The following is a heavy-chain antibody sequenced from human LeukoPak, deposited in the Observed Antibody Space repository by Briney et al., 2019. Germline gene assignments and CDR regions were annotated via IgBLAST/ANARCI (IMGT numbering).Heavy chain of an antibody. CDR1: GFIFTTYA. V-gene: IGHV3-23*01. Sequence: GGSLRLSCAASGFIFTTYAMIWVRQAPGKGLEWVSTISGGGGSTFYADSVKGRFTIFRVNSKNTLYLQVNSLRAEDTAIYYCAKDMSDYTNFPDVWGQGTTVTVSS. J-gene: IGHJ6*02. CDR3: AKDMSDYTNFPDV. CDR2: ISGGGGST. D-gene: IGHD4-11*01.